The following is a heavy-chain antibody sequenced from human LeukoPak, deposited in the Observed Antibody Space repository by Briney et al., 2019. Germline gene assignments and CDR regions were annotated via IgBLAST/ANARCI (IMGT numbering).Heavy chain of an antibody. CDR1: GFTFSDHW. CDR2: ISGSGGST. V-gene: IGHV3-23*01. D-gene: IGHD3-10*01. J-gene: IGHJ6*02. Sequence: GGSLRLSCAASGFTFSDHWMSWVRQVPGKGLEWVSAISGSGGSTYYADSVKGRFTISRDNSKNTLYLQMNSLRAEDTAVYYCAKDIATMVRGVMSRGYGMDVWGQGTTVTVSS. CDR3: AKDIATMVRGVMSRGYGMDV.